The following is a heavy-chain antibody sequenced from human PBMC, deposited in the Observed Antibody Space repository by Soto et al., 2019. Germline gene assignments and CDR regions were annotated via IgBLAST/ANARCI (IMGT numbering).Heavy chain of an antibody. CDR3: AREDRAVAATFDY. V-gene: IGHV3-23*01. Sequence: PGGSLRLSCGASGFTFSTYAMTWVRQAPGKGLEWVSAISASGGSTYYADSVKGRFTISRDNSKNTLYLQMNSLRVEDTAVYYCAREDRAVAATFDYWGQGTLVTVSS. J-gene: IGHJ4*02. D-gene: IGHD6-19*01. CDR1: GFTFSTYA. CDR2: ISASGGST.